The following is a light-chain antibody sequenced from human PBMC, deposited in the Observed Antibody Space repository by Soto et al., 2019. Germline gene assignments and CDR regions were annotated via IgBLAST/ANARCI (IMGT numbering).Light chain of an antibody. CDR2: AAS. CDR3: QQYGSSPPYT. V-gene: IGKV3-20*01. CDR1: QSVSSSY. J-gene: IGKJ2*01. Sequence: EMVLTQSPGTLSLSPGERATLSCRASQSVSSSYLAWYQQKPGQAPRLLIYAASSTATGIPDRFSGSGSGTDFTLTISRLEPEDSAVYYCQQYGSSPPYTSGGGTKLEIK.